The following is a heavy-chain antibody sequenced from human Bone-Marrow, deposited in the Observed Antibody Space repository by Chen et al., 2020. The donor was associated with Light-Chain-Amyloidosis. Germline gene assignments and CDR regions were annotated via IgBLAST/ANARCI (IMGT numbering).Heavy chain of an antibody. V-gene: IGHV1-69*01. CDR1: GGTFSSYV. Sequence: QVQLMQSGAEVKKPGSSVKVSCKASGGTFSSYVISWVRQAPGQGLECMGGIIPSFGTANYAQKFQGRVTITADESTSTAYLELSSLRSDDTAVYYCAKGFYYDSSGYYDVEVSYYYGMDVWGQGTTVTVSS. CDR3: AKGFYYDSSGYYDVEVSYYYGMDV. D-gene: IGHD3-22*01. CDR2: IIPSFGTA. J-gene: IGHJ6*02.